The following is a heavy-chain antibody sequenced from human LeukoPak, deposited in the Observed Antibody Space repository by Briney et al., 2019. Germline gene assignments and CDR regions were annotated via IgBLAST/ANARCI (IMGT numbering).Heavy chain of an antibody. Sequence: GGSLRLSCAASGFTVSSNYMNWVRQAPGKGLEWVSSISSSSSYIYYADSVKGRFTISRDNAKDSLYLQMNSLRAEDTAVYYCARVGAYYFYAWGQGTLVTVSS. D-gene: IGHD3-10*01. CDR3: ARVGAYYFYA. J-gene: IGHJ5*02. CDR2: ISSSSSYI. V-gene: IGHV3-21*01. CDR1: GFTVSSNY.